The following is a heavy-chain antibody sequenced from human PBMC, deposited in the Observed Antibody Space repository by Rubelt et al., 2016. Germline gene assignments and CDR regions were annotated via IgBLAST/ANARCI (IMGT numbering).Heavy chain of an antibody. CDR1: GFSFSDYS. CDR2: INFSGNTK. CDR3: ARSTSYYCYMDV. V-gene: IGHV3-11*01. J-gene: IGHJ6*03. Sequence: VSGGGLVKPGGSLRLSCAASGFSFSDYSMSWIRQAPGKGLECISHINFSGNTKYYAASVKGRFTMSRDNAKTSLYLQMNNLRAEDTAVYYCARSTSYYCYMDVWGIGTTVTVSS. D-gene: IGHD2-2*01.